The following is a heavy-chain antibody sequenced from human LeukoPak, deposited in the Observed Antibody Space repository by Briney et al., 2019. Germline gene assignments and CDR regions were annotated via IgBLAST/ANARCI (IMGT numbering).Heavy chain of an antibody. CDR1: GFSFSHYA. D-gene: IGHD1-26*01. Sequence: GGSLRLSCVSSGFSFSHYAMSWVRQAPGKGLEWVSSISGSGGSTHYVDSVKGRFAISRDKTKNTLYLQMDSLRAEDTAVYYCAKDRRIVGATKYYYYYGMDVWGQGTTVTVSS. CDR2: ISGSGGST. CDR3: AKDRRIVGATKYYYYYGMDV. V-gene: IGHV3-23*01. J-gene: IGHJ6*02.